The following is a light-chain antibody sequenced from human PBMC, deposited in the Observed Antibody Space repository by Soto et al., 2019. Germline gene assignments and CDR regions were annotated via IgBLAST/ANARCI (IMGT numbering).Light chain of an antibody. CDR3: QQYNTHLRT. CDR2: KAS. V-gene: IGKV1-5*03. CDR1: QSISSW. J-gene: IGKJ1*01. Sequence: DIHMTQSPPNLSGSVGDIVTIACRASQSISSWLAWYQQKPGKAPKLLIYKASSLESGVTSRFSGSGSGTEFTLTISSLQPDDFATYYCQQYNTHLRTVGQGTKVDIK.